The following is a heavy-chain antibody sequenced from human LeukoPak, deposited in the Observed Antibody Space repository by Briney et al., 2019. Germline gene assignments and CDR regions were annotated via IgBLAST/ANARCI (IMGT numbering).Heavy chain of an antibody. J-gene: IGHJ6*03. D-gene: IGHD2-15*01. CDR3: ASRGGVAAAIWDYYYYMDV. V-gene: IGHV1-69*05. CDR2: IIPIFGTA. CDR1: GGTFSSYA. Sequence: ASVKVSCKASGGTFSSYAISWVRQAPGQGLEWMGGIIPIFGTANYAQKFQGRVTITTDESTSTAYMELSSLRSEDTAVYYCASRGGVAAAIWDYYYYMDVWGKGTTVTVSS.